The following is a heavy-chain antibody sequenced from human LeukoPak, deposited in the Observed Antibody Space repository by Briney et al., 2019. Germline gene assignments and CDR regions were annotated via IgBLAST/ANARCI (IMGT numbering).Heavy chain of an antibody. D-gene: IGHD3-3*01. CDR1: GFTFSDYY. V-gene: IGHV3-23*01. CDR3: AKGGDFWSGYQFYYFDY. J-gene: IGHJ4*02. Sequence: GGSLRLSCAASGFTFSDYYMSWLRQAPGKGLEWVSAISGSGGSTYYADSVKGRFTISRDNSKNTLYLQMNSLRAEDTAVYYCAKGGDFWSGYQFYYFDYWGQGTLVTVSS. CDR2: ISGSGGST.